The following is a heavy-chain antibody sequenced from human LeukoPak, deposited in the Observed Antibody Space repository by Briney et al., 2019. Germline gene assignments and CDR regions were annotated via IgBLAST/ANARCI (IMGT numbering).Heavy chain of an antibody. CDR1: GGSISSSSYY. J-gene: IGHJ6*03. CDR2: IYTSGST. Sequence: PSETLSLTCTVSGGSISSSSYYWSWIRQPAGKGLEWIGRIYTSGSTNYNPSLKSRVTMSVDTSKNQFSLKLSSVTAADTAVYYCARGSLSVGNKRYYYMDVWGKGTTVTVSS. CDR3: ARGSLSVGNKRYYYMDV. D-gene: IGHD4-23*01. V-gene: IGHV4-61*02.